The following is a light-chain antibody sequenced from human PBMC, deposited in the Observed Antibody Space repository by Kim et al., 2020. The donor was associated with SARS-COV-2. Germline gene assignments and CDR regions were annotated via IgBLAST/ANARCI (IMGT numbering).Light chain of an antibody. CDR1: QSVSNSY. Sequence: LSPGERATLSCRASQSVSNSYLAWYQQRPGQAPRLLIYGASNRAIGIPDRFSGSGSGTDFTLTISRLEPEDFAVYYCEQYGSSPYTFGQGTKLEI. CDR2: GAS. CDR3: EQYGSSPYT. J-gene: IGKJ2*01. V-gene: IGKV3-20*01.